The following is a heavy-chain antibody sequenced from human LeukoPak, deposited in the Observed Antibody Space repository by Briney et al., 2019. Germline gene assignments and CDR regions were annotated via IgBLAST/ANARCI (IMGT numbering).Heavy chain of an antibody. D-gene: IGHD4-17*01. CDR2: ISGSGGRT. J-gene: IGHJ1*01. CDR1: GFTFSSYA. Sequence: GSLKLSCAGSGFTFSSYALSWVRQAPGEGLESGSVISGSGGRTYYADSVKGRFTISRDNSKDTLYLQMNSLRVDDTAVYYCAKKAEDFGDSVTQHWGQGTLVTVSS. CDR3: AKKAEDFGDSVTQH. V-gene: IGHV3-23*01.